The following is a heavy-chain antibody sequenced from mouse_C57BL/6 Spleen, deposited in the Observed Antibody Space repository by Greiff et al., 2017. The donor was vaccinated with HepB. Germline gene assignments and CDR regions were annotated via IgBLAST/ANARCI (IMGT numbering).Heavy chain of an antibody. Sequence: VQLVESGAELVKPGASVKMSCKASGYTFTTYPIEWMKQNHGKSLEWIGNFHPYNDDTKYNEKFKGKATLTVEKSSSTVYLELSRLTSDDSAVYYCARNYDYDGAYYFDYWGQGTTLTVSS. CDR1: GYTFTTYP. V-gene: IGHV1-47*01. CDR3: ARNYDYDGAYYFDY. D-gene: IGHD2-4*01. CDR2: FHPYNDDT. J-gene: IGHJ2*01.